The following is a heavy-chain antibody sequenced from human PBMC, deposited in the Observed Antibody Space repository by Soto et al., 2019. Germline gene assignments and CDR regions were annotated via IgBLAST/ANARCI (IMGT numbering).Heavy chain of an antibody. J-gene: IGHJ5*02. CDR1: GFTFSSYW. V-gene: IGHV3-74*01. D-gene: IGHD2-15*01. Sequence: EVQLVESGGGLVQPGGSLRLSCAASGFTFSSYWMFWVRQVPGKGLVWVSRINTGGSRTDYADSVKGRFTISRDNAKNTLYLQMKSLRAEDAAIYYCARAFANKCGRVDPWGQGTLVTVSS. CDR3: ARAFANKCGRVDP. CDR2: INTGGSRT.